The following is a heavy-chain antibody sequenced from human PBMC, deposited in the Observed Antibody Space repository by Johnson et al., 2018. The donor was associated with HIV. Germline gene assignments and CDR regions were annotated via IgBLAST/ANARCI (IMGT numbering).Heavy chain of an antibody. V-gene: IGHV3-20*04. D-gene: IGHD3-22*01. J-gene: IGHJ3*02. CDR2: ISWNGGST. Sequence: VQLVESGGGVVRPGGSLRLSCAASGFTFDDYGMSWVRQVPGKGLEWVSGISWNGGSTGYADSVRGRFTISRDNAKNTLYLQMNSLRAEDTAVYYCARVVVITYHDAFDIWGQGTMVTVSS. CDR1: GFTFDDYG. CDR3: ARVVVITYHDAFDI.